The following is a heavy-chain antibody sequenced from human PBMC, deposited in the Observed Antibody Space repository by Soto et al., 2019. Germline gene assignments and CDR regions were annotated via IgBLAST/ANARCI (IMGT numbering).Heavy chain of an antibody. CDR3: AHRVRGLYYYYGMDV. Sequence: QITLKESGPTLVKPTQPLTLTCTFSGFSLSTSGVGVGWIRQPPGKALEWLALIYWDDDKRYSPSLKSRLNITKDSSKNQVVLTMTNMDPVDTATYYCAHRVRGLYYYYGMDVWGQGTTVTVSS. CDR2: IYWDDDK. D-gene: IGHD3-10*01. CDR1: GFSLSTSGVG. J-gene: IGHJ6*02. V-gene: IGHV2-5*02.